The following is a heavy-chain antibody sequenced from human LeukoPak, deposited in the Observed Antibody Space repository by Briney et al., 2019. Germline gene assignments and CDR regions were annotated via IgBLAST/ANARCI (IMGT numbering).Heavy chain of an antibody. D-gene: IGHD1-26*01. V-gene: IGHV3-30*02. J-gene: IGHJ4*02. CDR1: GFTFSSYG. CDR3: AKDAYPAVGATFVHY. Sequence: GGSLRLSCAASGFTFSSYGMHWVRQAPGKGLEWVAFIRYDGSNKYYADSVKGRFTISRDNSKNTLYLQMNSLRAEDTAVYYCAKDAYPAVGATFVHYWGQGTLVTVSS. CDR2: IRYDGSNK.